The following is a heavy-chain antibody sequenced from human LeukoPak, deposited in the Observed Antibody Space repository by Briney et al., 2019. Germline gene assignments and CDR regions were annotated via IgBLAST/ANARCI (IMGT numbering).Heavy chain of an antibody. D-gene: IGHD1-26*01. CDR3: ARDFEARATLSLTSDY. CDR1: GSTFSDYY. CDR2: ISSSGSTI. J-gene: IGHJ4*02. V-gene: IGHV3-11*04. Sequence: GGSRRLSCAASGSTFSDYYMSRIRQAPGKGLEWVSYISSSGSTIYYADSVKGRFTISRDNAKNSLYLQMNSLRAEDTAVYYCARDFEARATLSLTSDYWGQGTLVTVSS.